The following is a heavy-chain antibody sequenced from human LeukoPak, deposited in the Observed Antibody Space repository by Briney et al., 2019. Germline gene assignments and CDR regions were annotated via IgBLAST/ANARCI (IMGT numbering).Heavy chain of an antibody. J-gene: IGHJ4*02. CDR3: ARDQEQWLSIDY. CDR1: NYSISSGYY. D-gene: IGHD6-19*01. Sequence: PSETLSLTCAVSNYSISSGYYWGWIRQPPGQGLEWIGSIYHSGSTYSNPSLKSRVTISVDTSKNQFSLKLSSVTAADTAVYYCARDQEQWLSIDYWGQGTLVTVPS. V-gene: IGHV4-38-2*02. CDR2: IYHSGST.